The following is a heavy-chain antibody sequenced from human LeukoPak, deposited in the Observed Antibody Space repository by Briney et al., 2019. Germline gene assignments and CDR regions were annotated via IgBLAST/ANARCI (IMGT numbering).Heavy chain of an antibody. Sequence: SVMVSCKASGGTFSSYAISWVRQAPGQGLEWMGGIIPIFGTANYAQKFQGRVTITTDESTSTAYMELSSLRSEDTAVYYCAREGPIVVVPAAIPAWFDPWGQGTLVTVSS. CDR3: AREGPIVVVPAAIPAWFDP. J-gene: IGHJ5*02. CDR1: GGTFSSYA. CDR2: IIPIFGTA. D-gene: IGHD2-2*02. V-gene: IGHV1-69*05.